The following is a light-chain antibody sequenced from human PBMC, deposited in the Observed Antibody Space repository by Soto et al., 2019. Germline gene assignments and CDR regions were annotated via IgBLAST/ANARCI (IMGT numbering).Light chain of an antibody. Sequence: QSVLTQPASVSGSPGQSITISCTGTSSDVGGYNYVSWYQQHPGKAPKLMIYEVSNRPSGVSNRFSGSKSGNTASLTISGLQAEDEADYYCSSYTTLITVVFGGGTQLTVL. CDR1: SSDVGGYNY. V-gene: IGLV2-14*01. CDR3: SSYTTLITVV. CDR2: EVS. J-gene: IGLJ3*02.